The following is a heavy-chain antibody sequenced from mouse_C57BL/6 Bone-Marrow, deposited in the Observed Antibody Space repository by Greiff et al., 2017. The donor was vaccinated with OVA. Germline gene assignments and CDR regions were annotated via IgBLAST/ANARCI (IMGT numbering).Heavy chain of an antibody. J-gene: IGHJ3*01. Sequence: VHLVESGAELVKPGASVKMSCKASGYTFTTYPIEWMKQNHGKSLEWIGNFHPYNDDTKYNEKFKGKATLTVEKSSSTVYLELSRLTSDDSAVYYCARHYSNYLAWFAYWGQGTLVTVSA. CDR2: FHPYNDDT. V-gene: IGHV1-47*01. D-gene: IGHD2-5*01. CDR1: GYTFTTYP. CDR3: ARHYSNYLAWFAY.